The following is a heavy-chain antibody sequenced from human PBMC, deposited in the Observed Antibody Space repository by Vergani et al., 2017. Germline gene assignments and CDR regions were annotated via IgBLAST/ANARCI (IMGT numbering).Heavy chain of an antibody. D-gene: IGHD3-10*01. V-gene: IGHV3-11*04. Sequence: QVHLVESGGDLVKPGGSLRLSCAASGFTFSDSYMSWIRQTPGKGLEWVSYISSRGTTIYYIDSVKGRFTASRDNAQNSVFLQMNSLRDEDTGVYFCARDLGEVRRLDQWGQGTLVTVSS. CDR2: ISSRGTTI. J-gene: IGHJ4*02. CDR1: GFTFSDSY. CDR3: ARDLGEVRRLDQ.